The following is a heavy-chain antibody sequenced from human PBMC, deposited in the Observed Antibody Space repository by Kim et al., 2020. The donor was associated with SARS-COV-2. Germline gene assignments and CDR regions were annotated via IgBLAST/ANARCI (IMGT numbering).Heavy chain of an antibody. J-gene: IGHJ4*02. Sequence: YYDYAVAVKSRTTIDPDTSKNQFSLQLNSVTPEDTAVYYCVRSLGVYYSDYWGQGTLVTVSS. CDR3: VRSLGVYYSDY. CDR2: YY. V-gene: IGHV6-1*01. D-gene: IGHD3-10*01.